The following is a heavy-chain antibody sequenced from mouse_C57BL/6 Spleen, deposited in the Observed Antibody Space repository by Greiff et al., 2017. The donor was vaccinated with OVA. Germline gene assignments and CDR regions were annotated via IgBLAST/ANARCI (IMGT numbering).Heavy chain of an antibody. D-gene: IGHD2-3*01. J-gene: IGHJ1*03. V-gene: IGHV1-66*01. CDR2: IYPGSGNT. Sequence: VQLQQSGPELVKPGASVKISCKASGYSFTSYYIHWVKQRPGQGLAWIGWIYPGSGNTKYNEKFKGKATLTADTSSSTAYMQLSSLTSEDSAVYYCARADGYPYWYFDVWGTGTTVTVSS. CDR1: GYSFTSYY. CDR3: ARADGYPYWYFDV.